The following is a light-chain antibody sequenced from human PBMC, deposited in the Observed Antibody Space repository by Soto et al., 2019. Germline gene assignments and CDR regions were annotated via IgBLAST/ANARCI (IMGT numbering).Light chain of an antibody. V-gene: IGLV1-40*01. CDR1: SSNIGAGYD. CDR3: QSYDSGLDVV. CDR2: GNS. Sequence: QSVLTQPPSVSGAPGQGVAISCTGGSSNIGAGYDVHWYQQLPGTAPKLLIFGNSNRPSWVPDRFSGSKSGASASLAITGLQAEDEADYYCQSYDSGLDVVFGGGTKLTVL. J-gene: IGLJ2*01.